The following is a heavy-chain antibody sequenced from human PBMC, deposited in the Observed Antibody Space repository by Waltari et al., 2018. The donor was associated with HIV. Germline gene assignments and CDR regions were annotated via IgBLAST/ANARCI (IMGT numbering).Heavy chain of an antibody. D-gene: IGHD3-10*01. CDR2: IKVDGDEK. Sequence: EVRLVESGGGLVQPGGSLRLSCVASGFTFDNYWMSWVRQAPGKGLEGVANIKVDGDEKNYVDSVKGRFTISRDDGKNSLYLQMNSLRAEDTAVYYCTRLNYHFDFWGRGTLVAVSS. CDR3: TRLNYHFDF. CDR1: GFTFDNYW. J-gene: IGHJ4*02. V-gene: IGHV3-7*01.